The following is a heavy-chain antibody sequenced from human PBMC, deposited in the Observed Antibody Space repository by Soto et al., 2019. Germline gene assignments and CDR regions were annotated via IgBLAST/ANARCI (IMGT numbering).Heavy chain of an antibody. CDR1: GGSISSSSYY. V-gene: IGHV4-39*01. D-gene: IGHD3-9*01. J-gene: IGHJ5*02. CDR2: IYYSGST. Sequence: SSETLSLTCTVSGGSISSSSYYWGWIRQPPGKGLEWIGSIYYSGSTYYNPSLKSRVTISVDTSKNQFSLKLSSVTAADTAVYYCARHVNYDILTGYYTPHWFDPWGQGTLVTVSS. CDR3: ARHVNYDILTGYYTPHWFDP.